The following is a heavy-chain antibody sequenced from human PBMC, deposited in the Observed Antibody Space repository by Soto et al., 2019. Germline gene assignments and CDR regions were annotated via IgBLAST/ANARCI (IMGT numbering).Heavy chain of an antibody. D-gene: IGHD6-19*01. CDR2: IYYSGST. CDR3: ARARGAVAGYFDY. CDR1: GGSISGYY. Sequence: SETLSLTCTVSGGSISGYYWSWIRQPPGKGLEWIGYIYYSGSTNYNPSLKSRVTISIDTSKNQFSLKLSSVTAADTAVYYCARARGAVAGYFDYWGQGTLVTVSS. J-gene: IGHJ4*02. V-gene: IGHV4-59*01.